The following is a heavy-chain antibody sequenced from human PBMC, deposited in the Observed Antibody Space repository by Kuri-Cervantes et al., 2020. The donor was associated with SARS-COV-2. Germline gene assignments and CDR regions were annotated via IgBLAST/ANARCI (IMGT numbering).Heavy chain of an antibody. Sequence: SCKGSGYSFTSYWVIRVRQMPGKELEWMGRIDPSDSYTKYSPSFQDHVTITADKSINTAYLQWSSLRASDTAMYYRARRTGGGVGLDVWGQGTTVTVSS. CDR3: ARRTGGGVGLDV. CDR2: IDPSDSYT. V-gene: IGHV5-10-1*01. J-gene: IGHJ6*02. CDR1: GYSFTSYW. D-gene: IGHD4-23*01.